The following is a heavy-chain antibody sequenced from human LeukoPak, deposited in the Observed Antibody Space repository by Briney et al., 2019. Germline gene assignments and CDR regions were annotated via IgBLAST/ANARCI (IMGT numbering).Heavy chain of an antibody. CDR2: INHHGVS. Sequence: PSETLSLTCAVYGGSFSGHYWTWIRQSPGKGLEWIGDINHHGVSNHNPSLKSRVTILRDTSKNQLSLKLNSVTAADTGVYYCARGLVGLYCMDVWGNGTTVSVSS. J-gene: IGHJ6*03. D-gene: IGHD2-15*01. V-gene: IGHV4-34*01. CDR3: ARGLVGLYCMDV. CDR1: GGSFSGHY.